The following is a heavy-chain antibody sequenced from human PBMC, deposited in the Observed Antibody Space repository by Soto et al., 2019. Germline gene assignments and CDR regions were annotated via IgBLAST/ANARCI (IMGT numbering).Heavy chain of an antibody. CDR2: INPNSGGT. CDR3: AALGVGATILTTIIDY. Sequence: ASVKVSCKASGYTFTGYYMRWVRQAPGQGLEWMGWINPNSGGTNYAQKFQGRVTMTRDTSISTAYMELSRMRSDDTAVYYCAALGVGATILTTIIDYWGQGTLVIVSA. V-gene: IGHV1-2*02. D-gene: IGHD1-26*01. CDR1: GYTFTGYY. J-gene: IGHJ4*02.